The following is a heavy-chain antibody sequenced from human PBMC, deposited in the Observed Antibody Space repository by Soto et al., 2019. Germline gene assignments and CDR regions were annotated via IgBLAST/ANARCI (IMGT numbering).Heavy chain of an antibody. V-gene: IGHV3-72*01. Sequence: GGSLRLSCAASGFTFSDHYMDWVRQAPGKGLEWVGRTRNKANSYTTEYAASVKGRFTISRDDSKNSLYLQMNSLKTEDTAVYYCASSEMEGDWFDPWGQGTLVTVSS. CDR1: GFTFSDHY. CDR2: TRNKANSYTT. D-gene: IGHD1-1*01. CDR3: ASSEMEGDWFDP. J-gene: IGHJ5*02.